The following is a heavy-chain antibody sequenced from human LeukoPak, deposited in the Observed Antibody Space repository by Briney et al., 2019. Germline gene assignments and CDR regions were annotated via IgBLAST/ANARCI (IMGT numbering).Heavy chain of an antibody. V-gene: IGHV1-18*01. CDR1: GGTFSSYA. CDR2: ISAYNGNT. D-gene: IGHD4-17*01. J-gene: IGHJ3*02. CDR3: ARDDTTASGDAFDI. Sequence: ASVKVSCKASGGTFSSYAISWVRQAPGQGLEWMGWISAYNGNTNYAQKLQGRVTMTTDTSTSTAYMELRSLRSDDTAVYYCARDDTTASGDAFDIWGQGTMVTVSS.